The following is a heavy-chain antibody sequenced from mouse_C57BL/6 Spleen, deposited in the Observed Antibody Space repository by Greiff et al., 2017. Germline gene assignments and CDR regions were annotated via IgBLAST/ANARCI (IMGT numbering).Heavy chain of an antibody. J-gene: IGHJ1*03. CDR3: TRQERYFDV. Sequence: QVQLKESGAELVRPGASVTLSCKASGYTFTDYEMRWVKQTPVHGLEWIGAIDPETGGTAYNQKFKGKAILTADKSSSTAYMELRSLTSEDSAVYYCTRQERYFDVWGTGTTVTVSS. CDR1: GYTFTDYE. CDR2: IDPETGGT. V-gene: IGHV1-15*01.